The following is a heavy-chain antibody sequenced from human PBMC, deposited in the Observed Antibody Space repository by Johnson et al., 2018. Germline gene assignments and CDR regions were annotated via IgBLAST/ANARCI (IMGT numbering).Heavy chain of an antibody. CDR2: ITTSGYI. CDR1: GFTFSSFG. CDR3: ARTRGDGPSPVPYSYYYLDV. Sequence: VQLVESGGGLVKPGGSLRLSCAASGFTFSSFGINWVRQAPGKGLEWVSSITTSGYIYYADSLKGRFTISRDNAQNSLYLQMKNLRADAAAVYYLARTRGDGPSPVPYSYYYLDVWGKGTTVTVSS. D-gene: IGHD3-10*01. J-gene: IGHJ6*03. V-gene: IGHV3-21*06.